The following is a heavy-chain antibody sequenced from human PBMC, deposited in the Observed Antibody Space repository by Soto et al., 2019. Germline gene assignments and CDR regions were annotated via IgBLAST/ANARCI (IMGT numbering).Heavy chain of an antibody. D-gene: IGHD3-9*01. CDR3: ARVVIPGDWLPYYFDY. Sequence: QVQLVESGGGVVQPGRSLRLSCAASGFTFSSYAMHWVRQAPGKGLEWVAVISYDGSNKYYADSVKGRFTISRDNSKNTLYLQMNSLRAEDTAVYYCARVVIPGDWLPYYFDYWGQGTLVTVSS. CDR2: ISYDGSNK. J-gene: IGHJ4*02. CDR1: GFTFSSYA. V-gene: IGHV3-30-3*01.